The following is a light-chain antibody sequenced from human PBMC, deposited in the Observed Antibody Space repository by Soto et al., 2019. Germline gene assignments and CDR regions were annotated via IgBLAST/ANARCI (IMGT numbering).Light chain of an antibody. Sequence: VVMTQSPATVSVSPGETVTLSCRASQSVRSDVAWYQQRPGQAPRLLIFGASSRVADVPARFSGSGSGTDFTLTISSLQFEEFSVYHRQQYNTWPPWTFGQGTKVE. J-gene: IGKJ1*01. CDR3: QQYNTWPPWT. CDR1: QSVRSD. V-gene: IGKV3-15*01. CDR2: GAS.